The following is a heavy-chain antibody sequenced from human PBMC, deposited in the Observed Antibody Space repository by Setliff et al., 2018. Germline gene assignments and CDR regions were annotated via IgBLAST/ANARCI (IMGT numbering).Heavy chain of an antibody. Sequence: LSLTCTVSGGSISTYSWSWIRQAAGKGLEWIGRMHGSGSTNYSPSLKSRVTMSGDTSKNQFSLKLSSVTAADTAVYYCARDWLIRNSGSYYWQVDYWGQGTLVTVSS. CDR2: MHGSGST. CDR1: GGSISTYS. V-gene: IGHV4-4*07. D-gene: IGHD1-26*01. CDR3: ARDWLIRNSGSYYWQVDY. J-gene: IGHJ4*02.